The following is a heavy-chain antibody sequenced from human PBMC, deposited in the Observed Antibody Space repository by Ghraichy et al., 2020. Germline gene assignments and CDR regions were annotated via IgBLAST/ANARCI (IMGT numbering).Heavy chain of an antibody. D-gene: IGHD6-19*01. V-gene: IGHV4-59*12. CDR2: IHYSGST. J-gene: IGHJ1*01. CDR1: SGSISPYY. CDR3: AREPYMSGWFQL. Sequence: SETLSLTCTVSSGSISPYYWNWIRQPPGQGLEWLAYIHYSGSTHYNPSLKSRVTISVDTSKNQFSLKLTSVTAADTAVYYCAREPYMSGWFQLWGQGTLVTVSS.